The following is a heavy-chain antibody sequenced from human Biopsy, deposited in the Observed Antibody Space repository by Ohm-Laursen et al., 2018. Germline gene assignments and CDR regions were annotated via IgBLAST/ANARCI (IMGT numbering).Heavy chain of an antibody. J-gene: IGHJ6*02. D-gene: IGHD4-11*01. Sequence: SDTLSLTCTLSGDSITRSYWGWIRQSPGKGLEWIGYIYYSVMTNYNPSLQSRVSISVDTSRNQVSLTLSSVTAADTAVYYCARDSGILNYGNFKYYHYYGMDVWGQGTKVTVSS. CDR1: GDSITRSY. CDR3: ARDSGILNYGNFKYYHYYGMDV. V-gene: IGHV4-59*07. CDR2: IYYSVMT.